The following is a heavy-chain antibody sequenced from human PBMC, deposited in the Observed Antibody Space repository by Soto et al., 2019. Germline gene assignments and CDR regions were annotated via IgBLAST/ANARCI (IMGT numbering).Heavy chain of an antibody. CDR3: AKNLDYSDAFDI. CDR2: ISGSGGST. V-gene: IGHV3-23*01. D-gene: IGHD4-17*01. J-gene: IGHJ3*02. Sequence: GESLKISCAASGFTFSSYAMSWVRQAPGKGLEWVSAISGSGGSTYYADSVKGRFTISRDNSKNTLYLQMNSLRAEDTAVYYCAKNLDYSDAFDIWGQGTMVTVSS. CDR1: GFTFSSYA.